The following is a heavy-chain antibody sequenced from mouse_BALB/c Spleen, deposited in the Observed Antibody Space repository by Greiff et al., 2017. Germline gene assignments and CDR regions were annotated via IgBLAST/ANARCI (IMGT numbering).Heavy chain of an antibody. CDR2: IWRGGST. J-gene: IGHJ3*01. D-gene: IGHD2-4*01. Sequence: VKLVESGPGLVAPSQSLSITCTVSGFSLTSYGVHWVRQSPGKGLEWLGVIWRGGSTDYNAAFMSRLSITKDNSKSQVFFKMNSLQADDTAIYYCAKIPYYDYLFAYWGQGTLVTVSA. CDR3: AKIPYYDYLFAY. V-gene: IGHV2-5*01. CDR1: GFSLTSYG.